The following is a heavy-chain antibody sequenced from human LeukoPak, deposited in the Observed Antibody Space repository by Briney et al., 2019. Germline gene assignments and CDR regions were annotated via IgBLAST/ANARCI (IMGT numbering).Heavy chain of an antibody. CDR3: ASRHSDAYYYQFDY. Sequence: ASVKVSCKASGYTSSYLYIHWVRQAPGQGLEWMGIFNPSGNVATYAHEFQGRVTMATDTSTSTFYMDLSSLRSEDTAVYYCASRHSDAYYYQFDYWGQGTLVTVSS. CDR1: GYTSSYLY. CDR2: FNPSGNVA. J-gene: IGHJ4*02. D-gene: IGHD3-22*01. V-gene: IGHV1-46*01.